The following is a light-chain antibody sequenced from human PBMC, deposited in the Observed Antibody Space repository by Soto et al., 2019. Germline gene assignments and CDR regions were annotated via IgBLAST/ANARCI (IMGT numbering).Light chain of an antibody. V-gene: IGLV1-44*01. Sequence: QSVLTQVPSVSGTPGQRVTITCSGSTSNIGRNSVNWYQHLPGTAPKLLTHGNNHRPSGVPDRFSGSKSGTSASLALSGLQPEDEADYCCAAWDDSLNEYVFGDGTKVTVL. CDR1: TSNIGRNS. CDR3: AAWDDSLNEYV. J-gene: IGLJ1*01. CDR2: GNN.